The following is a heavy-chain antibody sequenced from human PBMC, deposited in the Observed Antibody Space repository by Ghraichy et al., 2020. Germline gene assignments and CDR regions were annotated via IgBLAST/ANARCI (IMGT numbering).Heavy chain of an antibody. D-gene: IGHD2-21*02. V-gene: IGHV1-2*02. J-gene: IGHJ4*02. Sequence: ASVKVSCKASGYTFTDYYMHWVRQAPGQGLEWMGWINPDSGGTNYAQKFQGRVTMTRDTSMSTAYMELSWLTSDDTAVYYCAPQNLDCGGDCYGDPFDYWGQGTLISVSS. CDR3: APQNLDCGGDCYGDPFDY. CDR2: INPDSGGT. CDR1: GYTFTDYY.